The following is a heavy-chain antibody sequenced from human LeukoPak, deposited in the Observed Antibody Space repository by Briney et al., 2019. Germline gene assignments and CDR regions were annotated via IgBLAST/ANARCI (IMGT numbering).Heavy chain of an antibody. CDR3: ARDLSGVTGYTYGRGIDY. V-gene: IGHV3-30*03. CDR1: GFTFSRYW. Sequence: PGGSLRLSCVASGFTFSRYWMHWVRQAPGKGLEWVAVISYDGSNKYYADSVKGRFTISRDNSKNTLYLQMNSLRAEDTAVYYCARDLSGVTGYTYGRGIDYWGQGTLVTVSS. D-gene: IGHD5-18*01. CDR2: ISYDGSNK. J-gene: IGHJ4*02.